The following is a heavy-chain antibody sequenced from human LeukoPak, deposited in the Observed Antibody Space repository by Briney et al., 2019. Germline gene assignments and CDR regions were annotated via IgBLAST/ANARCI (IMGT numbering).Heavy chain of an antibody. Sequence: PGGSLRLSCEASGTIFRNYTMNWVRQAPGKGLEWVSSISGETNNTYYSDSVKGRFTVSRDNSKNTVFLQMNDLTIEDTAIYYCAKRYSDGGFDPWGQGTLVTVSS. D-gene: IGHD3-10*01. CDR1: GTIFRNYT. V-gene: IGHV3-23*01. CDR3: AKRYSDGGFDP. J-gene: IGHJ5*02. CDR2: ISGETNNT.